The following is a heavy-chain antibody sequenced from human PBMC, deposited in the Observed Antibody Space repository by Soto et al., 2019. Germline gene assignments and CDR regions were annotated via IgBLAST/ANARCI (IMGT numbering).Heavy chain of an antibody. V-gene: IGHV4-59*01. Sequence: SETLSLTCTVSSGSIGSYYWTWMRRPPGKGLEWIGYVYYTGSTNYNPSLRSRVTMSVDTSKNQFSLKLRSVNAADTAVYYCARGFSSLTFDFWGQGTLVTVSS. CDR2: VYYTGST. CDR3: ARGFSSLTFDF. CDR1: SGSIGSYY. J-gene: IGHJ4*02. D-gene: IGHD6-13*01.